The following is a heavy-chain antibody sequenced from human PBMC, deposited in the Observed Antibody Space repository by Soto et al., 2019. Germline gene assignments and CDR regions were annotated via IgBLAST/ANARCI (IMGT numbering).Heavy chain of an antibody. CDR1: GFTFSEYY. D-gene: IGHD3-10*01. J-gene: IGHJ3*02. CDR3: AREVGAVHAFDI. Sequence: GGSLRLSCAASGFTFSEYYMSWIREAPGKGLEWVSYISSSGSTIYYADSVKGRFTISRDNAKNSLYLQMNSLRAEDTAVYYCAREVGAVHAFDIWGQGTMVTVSS. CDR2: ISSSGSTI. V-gene: IGHV3-11*01.